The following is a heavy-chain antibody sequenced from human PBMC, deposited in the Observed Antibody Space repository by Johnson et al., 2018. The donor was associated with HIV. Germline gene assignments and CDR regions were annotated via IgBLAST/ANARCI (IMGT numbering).Heavy chain of an antibody. V-gene: IGHV3-66*01. D-gene: IGHD1-14*01. CDR3: AKKHWPEDDAFDI. CDR2: IYSGGNT. J-gene: IGHJ3*02. CDR1: GFTVSITY. Sequence: VQLVESGGGLVQPGGSLRLSCAASGFTVSITYMSWVRQAPGKGLEWVSVIYSGGNTYYADSVKGRFTISRDNSNNTLYLQMNSLRVEDTAVYYGAKKHWPEDDAFDIWGQGTMVTVSS.